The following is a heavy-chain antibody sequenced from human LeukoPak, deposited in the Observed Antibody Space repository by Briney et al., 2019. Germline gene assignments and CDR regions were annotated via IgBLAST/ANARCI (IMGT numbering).Heavy chain of an antibody. Sequence: GGSLRLSCAASGFTFDDYAMHWVRQAPGKGLEWVSGISWNSGSIGYADSVKGRFTISRDNAKNSPYLQMNSLRAEDTALYYCAKDTRITMVRGALDYWGQGTLVTVSS. D-gene: IGHD3-10*01. CDR2: ISWNSGSI. CDR3: AKDTRITMVRGALDY. CDR1: GFTFDDYA. J-gene: IGHJ4*02. V-gene: IGHV3-9*01.